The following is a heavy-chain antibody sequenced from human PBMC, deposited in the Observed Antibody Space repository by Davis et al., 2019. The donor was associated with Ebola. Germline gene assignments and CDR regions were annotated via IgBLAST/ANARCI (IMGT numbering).Heavy chain of an antibody. V-gene: IGHV4-39*01. CDR1: GGSISSSSYY. J-gene: IGHJ4*02. Sequence: MPSETLSLTCTVSGGSISSSSYYWGWIRQPPGKGLEWIGSIYYSGSTNYNPSLKSRVTISVDTSKNQFSLKLSSVTAADTAVYYCARQGLRRDGYNYHLADYWGQGTLVTVSS. CDR2: IYYSGST. D-gene: IGHD5-24*01. CDR3: ARQGLRRDGYNYHLADY.